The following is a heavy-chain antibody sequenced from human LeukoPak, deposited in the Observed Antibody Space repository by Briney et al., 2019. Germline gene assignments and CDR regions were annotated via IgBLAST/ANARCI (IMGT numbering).Heavy chain of an antibody. J-gene: IGHJ4*02. D-gene: IGHD7-27*01. Sequence: GGSLRLSCAASGFTVSSNYMSWVRQAPGKGLEWVSVIYSGGSTYYADSVKGRFTISRDNSKNTLYLQMSSLRAEDTAVYYCVKDLWGDYVDYWGQGTLVTVSS. V-gene: IGHV3-53*05. CDR1: GFTVSSNY. CDR2: IYSGGST. CDR3: VKDLWGDYVDY.